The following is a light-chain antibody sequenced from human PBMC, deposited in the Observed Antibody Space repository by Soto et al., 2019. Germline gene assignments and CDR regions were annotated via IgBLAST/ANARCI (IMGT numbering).Light chain of an antibody. CDR1: QSVSSN. J-gene: IGKJ1*01. Sequence: EIVMTQSPATLSVSPGERATLSCRASQSVSSNLAWYQQKPGQAPRLLIYGASTRATGIPARFSGSGYGTESTLTISSLQSEDFAVYYCQQYNSWPWTFGQGTKVEIK. V-gene: IGKV3-15*01. CDR3: QQYNSWPWT. CDR2: GAS.